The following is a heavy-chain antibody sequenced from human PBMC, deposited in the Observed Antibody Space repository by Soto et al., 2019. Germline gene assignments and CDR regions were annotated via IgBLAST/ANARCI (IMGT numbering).Heavy chain of an antibody. CDR1: GFTISDYY. J-gene: IGHJ6*02. V-gene: IGHV3-11*01. D-gene: IGHD3-10*01. Sequence: QVQLVESGGGLVQSGGSLRLSCAASGFTISDYYMTWIRQAPGKGLEWVSYISSVGTTTYYAKSVKGRFSISMDDATNSLYLQISSLTAEDTAVYYCARDQEGSGSHWLGYKYYGMDVWGQGTTVTVSS. CDR3: ARDQEGSGSHWLGYKYYGMDV. CDR2: ISSVGTTT.